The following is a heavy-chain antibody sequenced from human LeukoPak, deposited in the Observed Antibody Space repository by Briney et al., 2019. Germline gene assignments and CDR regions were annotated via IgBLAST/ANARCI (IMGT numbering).Heavy chain of an antibody. CDR1: GGSFSGYY. J-gene: IGHJ4*02. CDR3: ARDDKWTTQTFDY. V-gene: IGHV4-34*01. D-gene: IGHD3-9*01. Sequence: SETLSLTCAVYGGSFSGYYWSWIRQPPGKGLEWIGEINHSGSTNYDPSLKSRVTISVDTSKNQFSLKLSSVTAADTAVYYCARDDKWTTQTFDYWGQETLVTVSS. CDR2: INHSGST.